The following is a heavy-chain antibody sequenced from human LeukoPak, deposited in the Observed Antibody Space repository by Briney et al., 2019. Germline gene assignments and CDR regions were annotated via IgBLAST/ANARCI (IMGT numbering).Heavy chain of an antibody. CDR2: IYSGGST. J-gene: IGHJ6*02. Sequence: PGGSLRLSCAASGFTVSSNYMSWVRQAPGKGLEWVSVIYSGGSTYYADSVKGRFTISRDNAKNSLNLQMNSLRAEDTAVYYCARFLDYYYGMDVWGQGTTVTVSS. CDR3: ARFLDYYYGMDV. CDR1: GFTVSSNY. V-gene: IGHV3-53*01.